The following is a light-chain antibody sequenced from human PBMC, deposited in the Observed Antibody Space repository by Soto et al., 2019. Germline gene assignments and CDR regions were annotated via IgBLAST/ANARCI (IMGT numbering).Light chain of an antibody. J-gene: IGKJ2*01. Sequence: EIVLTQSPATLSLSPGERATLSCRASQSVDSYLAWYQQKPGQAPRLLIYDASNRATGIPARFSGSGSGTDFTLTISSLEPEDFAVYFCHQRSSWPKTFGQGTKVEIK. CDR1: QSVDSY. CDR2: DAS. V-gene: IGKV3-11*01. CDR3: HQRSSWPKT.